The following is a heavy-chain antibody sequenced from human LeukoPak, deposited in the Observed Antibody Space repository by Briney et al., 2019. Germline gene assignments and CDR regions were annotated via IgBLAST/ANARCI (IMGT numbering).Heavy chain of an antibody. V-gene: IGHV3-23*01. CDR1: GFTVSSNY. J-gene: IGHJ4*02. Sequence: PGGSLRLSCAASGFTVSSNYMSWVRQAPGKGLEWVAGISGSGGSTNYADSVKGRFTISRDNPKNTLFLQMNSLRAEDTAVYFCAKRGVVIRVILVGFHREAYYFDSWGQGALVTVSS. D-gene: IGHD2-21*01. CDR3: AKRGVVIRVILVGFHREAYYFDS. CDR2: ISGSGGST.